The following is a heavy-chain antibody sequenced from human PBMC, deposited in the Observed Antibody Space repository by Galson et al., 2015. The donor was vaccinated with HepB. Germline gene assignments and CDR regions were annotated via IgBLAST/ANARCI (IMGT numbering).Heavy chain of an antibody. V-gene: IGHV5-10-1*01. Sequence: QSGAEVKKPGESLRISCKGSGYSFTSYWISWVRQMPGKGLEWMGRIDPSDSYTNYSPSFQGHVTISADKSISTAYLQWSSLKASDTAMYYCARGSYGYSDYYGMDVWGQGTTVTVSS. J-gene: IGHJ6*02. CDR1: GYSFTSYW. D-gene: IGHD5-18*01. CDR2: IDPSDSYT. CDR3: ARGSYGYSDYYGMDV.